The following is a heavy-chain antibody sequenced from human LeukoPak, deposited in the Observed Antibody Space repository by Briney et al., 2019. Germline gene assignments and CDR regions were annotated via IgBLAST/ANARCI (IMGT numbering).Heavy chain of an antibody. J-gene: IGHJ4*02. CDR1: GYIFSDYY. V-gene: IGHV1-69-2*01. CDR2: VDPENGKT. Sequence: GASVKVSCKASGYIFSDYYIQWVQQAPGKGLEWMGRVDPENGKTNFAERFQGRVSISADTSSDTAYLELSSLTSEDTAVYFCMTDGSKRGWPRERLDFWGRGTLATVSS. D-gene: IGHD6-19*01. CDR3: MTDGSKRGWPRERLDF.